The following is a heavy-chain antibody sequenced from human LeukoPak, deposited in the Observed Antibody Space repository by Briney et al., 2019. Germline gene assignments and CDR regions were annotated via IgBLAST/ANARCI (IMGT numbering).Heavy chain of an antibody. Sequence: SETLSLTCTVSGGSIRSGDYYWSWISQPPGKGLEWIGYINYSGSTYYNPSLKSRVTISVDTSKNQFSLKLSSVTAADTAVFYCARLKYSSSDTDFYFDYWGQGTLVTVSS. J-gene: IGHJ4*02. V-gene: IGHV4-30-4*01. D-gene: IGHD6-13*01. CDR2: INYSGST. CDR1: GGSIRSGDYY. CDR3: ARLKYSSSDTDFYFDY.